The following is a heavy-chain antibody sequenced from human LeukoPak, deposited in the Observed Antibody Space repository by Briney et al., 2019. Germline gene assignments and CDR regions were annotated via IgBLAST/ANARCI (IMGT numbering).Heavy chain of an antibody. CDR3: ARPQTIFGVVHYYFDY. V-gene: IGHV1-69*04. CDR2: IIPILGIA. Sequence: SVKVSCKASGGTFSSYAINWVRQAPGQGLEWMGRIIPILGIANYAQKLQGRVTMTTDTSTSTAYMELRSLRSDDTAVYYCARPQTIFGVVHYYFDYWGQGTLVTVSS. D-gene: IGHD3-3*01. CDR1: GGTFSSYA. J-gene: IGHJ4*02.